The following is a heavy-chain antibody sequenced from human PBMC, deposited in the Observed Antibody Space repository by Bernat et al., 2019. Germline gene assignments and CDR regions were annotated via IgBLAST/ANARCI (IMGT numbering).Heavy chain of an antibody. CDR1: GGSISSSSYY. CDR3: GGHALSYLNRIVVVPAAIPGWFDP. J-gene: IGHJ5*02. CDR2: IYYSGST. V-gene: IGHV4-39*01. Sequence: QLQLQESGPGLVKPSETLSLTCTVSGGSISSSSYYWGWIRQPPGKGLEWIGSIYYSGSTYYNPSLKSRVTISVDTSKNQFSLKLSSVTAADTAVYYCGGHALSYLNRIVVVPAAIPGWFDPWGQGTLVTVSS. D-gene: IGHD2-2*01.